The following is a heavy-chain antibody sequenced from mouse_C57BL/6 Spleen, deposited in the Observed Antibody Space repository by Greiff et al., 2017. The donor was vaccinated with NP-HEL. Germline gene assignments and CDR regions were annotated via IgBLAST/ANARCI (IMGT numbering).Heavy chain of an antibody. V-gene: IGHV1-55*01. CDR1: GYTFTSYW. D-gene: IGHD2-2*01. J-gene: IGHJ2*01. CDR3: ARGALYYGYDGGDFDY. CDR2: IYPGSGST. Sequence: VQLQQPGAELVKPGASVKMSCKASGYTFTSYWITWVKQRPGQGLEWIGDIYPGSGSTNYNEKFKSKATLTVDTSSSTAYMQLSSLTSEDSAVYYCARGALYYGYDGGDFDYWGQGTTLTVSS.